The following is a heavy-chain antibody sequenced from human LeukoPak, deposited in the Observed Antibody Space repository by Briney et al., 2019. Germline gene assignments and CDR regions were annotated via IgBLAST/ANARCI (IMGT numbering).Heavy chain of an antibody. J-gene: IGHJ6*02. D-gene: IGHD6-13*01. V-gene: IGHV1-8*01. CDR1: GYTFTNYD. Sequence: ASVKVSCKASGYTFTNYDINWVRQATGQGREWMGWRNPNSGRTGIAQKFQGRLTMPADTSISTAYMELSSLTSDDTAVYYCARGPVSTHGMDVWGQGTTVTVSS. CDR3: ARGPVSTHGMDV. CDR2: RNPNSGRT.